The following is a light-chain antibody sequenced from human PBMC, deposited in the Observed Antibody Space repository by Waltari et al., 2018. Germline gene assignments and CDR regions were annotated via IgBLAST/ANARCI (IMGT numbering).Light chain of an antibody. CDR2: RIS. CDR3: MQASHWPYS. J-gene: IGKJ2*03. Sequence: DVVITQSPLSMPVTLGQSASISCRASQSLVHSNGGTFLNWFHQRPGQSPRRLIYRISNRDSGVPDRFSGSVSGTGFTLNISRVEAEDVGVYYCMQASHWPYSFGQGTKLEI. CDR1: QSLVHSNGGTF. V-gene: IGKV2-30*02.